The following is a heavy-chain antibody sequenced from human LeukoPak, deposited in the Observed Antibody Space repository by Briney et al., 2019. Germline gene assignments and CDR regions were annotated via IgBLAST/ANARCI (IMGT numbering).Heavy chain of an antibody. V-gene: IGHV5-51*01. CDR1: GSIFTSYW. CDR3: ARQWGDCSSTSCYSAD. D-gene: IGHD2-2*01. J-gene: IGHJ4*02. CDR2: IYPGDSDT. Sequence: GASLQISCQGSGSIFTSYWIGWVCQLSGKGLEWMEIIYPGDSDTRYSPSFQGQVTISADKSISTAYLQWSGLKAADTAIYYCARQWGDCSSTSCYSADWGQGTLVTVSS.